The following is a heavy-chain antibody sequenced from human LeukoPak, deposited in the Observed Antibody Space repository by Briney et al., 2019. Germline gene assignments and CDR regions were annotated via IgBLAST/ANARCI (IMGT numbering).Heavy chain of an antibody. V-gene: IGHV7-4-1*02. CDR2: INTNTGNP. CDR3: ARDRDGYNLDY. CDR1: GYTFTSYD. J-gene: IGHJ4*02. Sequence: RASVKVSCKASGYTFTSYDIHWVRQATGQGLEWMGWINTNTGNPTYAQGFTGRFVFSLDTSVSTAYLQISSLKAEDTAVYYCARDRDGYNLDYWGQGTLVTVSS. D-gene: IGHD5-24*01.